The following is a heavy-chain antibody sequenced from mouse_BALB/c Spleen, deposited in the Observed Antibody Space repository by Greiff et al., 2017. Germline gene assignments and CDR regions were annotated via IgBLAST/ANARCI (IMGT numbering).Heavy chain of an antibody. CDR1: GDSITSGY. Sequence: EVQLQQSGPSLVKPSQTLSLTCSVTGDSITSGYWNWIRKFPGNKLEYMGYISYSGSTYYNPSLKSRISITRDTSKNQYYLQLNSVTTEDTATYYCARRGVTTFAMDYWGQGTSVTVSS. CDR2: ISYSGST. D-gene: IGHD2-1*01. V-gene: IGHV3-8*02. J-gene: IGHJ4*01. CDR3: ARRGVTTFAMDY.